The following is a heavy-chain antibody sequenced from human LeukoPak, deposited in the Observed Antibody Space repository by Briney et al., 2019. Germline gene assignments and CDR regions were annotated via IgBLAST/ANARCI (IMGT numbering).Heavy chain of an antibody. CDR3: ARAQVGATIGDAFDI. CDR2: INHSGST. Sequence: PSETLSLTCAVYGGSFSGYYWSWIRQPPGKGLEWIGGINHSGSTNYNPSLKSRVTISVDTSKNQFSLKLSSVTAADTAVYYCARAQVGATIGDAFDIWGQGTMVTVSS. CDR1: GGSFSGYY. D-gene: IGHD1-26*01. J-gene: IGHJ3*02. V-gene: IGHV4-34*01.